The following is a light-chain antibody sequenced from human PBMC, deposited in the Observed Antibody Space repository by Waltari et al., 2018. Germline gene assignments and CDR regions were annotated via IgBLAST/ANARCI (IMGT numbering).Light chain of an antibody. CDR2: DVT. Sequence: QSALTQPASVSGSPGQSITLSCPGNRSDVGNYAYVSWYQQHPGKAPKLMIYDVTKRPSGIANRFSGSKSGNTASLTISGLQAEDEADYYCSSYTTSSTVYVFGTGTKVTVL. CDR1: RSDVGNYAY. CDR3: SSYTTSSTVYV. J-gene: IGLJ1*01. V-gene: IGLV2-14*03.